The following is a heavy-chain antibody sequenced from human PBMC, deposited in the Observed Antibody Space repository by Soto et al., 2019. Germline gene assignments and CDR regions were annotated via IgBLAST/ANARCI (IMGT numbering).Heavy chain of an antibody. CDR2: IYPGDSDT. CDR1: GYSFTSYW. V-gene: IGHV5-51*01. D-gene: IGHD2-2*01. J-gene: IGHJ6*02. Sequence: GESLKISCKGSGYSFTSYWIGWVRQMPGKGLEWMGIIYPGDSDTRYSPSFQGQVTISADKSISTAYLQRSSLKASDTAMYYCARGGIVVVPAAGDYYGMDVWGQGTTVTVSS. CDR3: ARGGIVVVPAAGDYYGMDV.